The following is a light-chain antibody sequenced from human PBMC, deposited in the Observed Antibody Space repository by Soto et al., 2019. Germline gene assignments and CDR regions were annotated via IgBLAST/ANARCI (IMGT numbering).Light chain of an antibody. Sequence: DLQMTQSPSSLSASVGDRVTITCRASQSITSFLNWYQQKPGEVPKLLIYAASSLQTGVPSRFSGSGSGTDFALTISSLQPEDFATYYCQQSYSTPHTFGRGTKVDSK. V-gene: IGKV1-39*01. CDR2: AAS. CDR1: QSITSF. CDR3: QQSYSTPHT. J-gene: IGKJ4*01.